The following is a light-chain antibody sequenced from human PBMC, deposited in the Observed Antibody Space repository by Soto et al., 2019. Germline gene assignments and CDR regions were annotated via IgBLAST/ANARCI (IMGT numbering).Light chain of an antibody. J-gene: IGLJ3*02. CDR3: CSYAGSYTWV. V-gene: IGLV1-51*01. CDR1: SSNIGNNY. Sequence: QSVLTQSPSVSAAPGQKVTISCSGSSSNIGNNYVSWYQQLPGTAPKLLIYDNNKRPSGIPDRFSGSKSGTSGTLDITGLQTGDEADYYCCSYAGSYTWVFGGGTKLTVL. CDR2: DNN.